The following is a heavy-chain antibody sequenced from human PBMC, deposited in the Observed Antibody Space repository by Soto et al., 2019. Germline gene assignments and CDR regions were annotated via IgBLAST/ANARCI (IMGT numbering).Heavy chain of an antibody. Sequence: QVQLVQSGAEVKKPGSSVKVPCKASGGTFSSYAITWVRQAPGQGLEWMGGIIPIFGTANYAQKFQARVTITADESTSTAYMELSSLRSEDTPVYYCARDRGPSSGYYPYWFDPWGQGTLVTVSS. CDR1: GGTFSSYA. CDR3: ARDRGPSSGYYPYWFDP. J-gene: IGHJ5*02. V-gene: IGHV1-69*12. CDR2: IIPIFGTA. D-gene: IGHD3-22*01.